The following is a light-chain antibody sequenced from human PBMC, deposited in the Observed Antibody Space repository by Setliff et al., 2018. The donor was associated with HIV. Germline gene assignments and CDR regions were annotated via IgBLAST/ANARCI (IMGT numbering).Light chain of an antibody. CDR1: SNDVGVFKL. V-gene: IGLV2-23*01. CDR3: CSYGGYNTFYV. Sequence: QSVLTQPASVSGSPGQSITISCTGTSNDVGVFKLVSWYQQYPGKAPKLLIYEDTKRPSGVSIRFSGSKSGNTASLTISGLQAEDEADYYCCSYGGYNTFYVFGSGTKVTVL. CDR2: EDT. J-gene: IGLJ1*01.